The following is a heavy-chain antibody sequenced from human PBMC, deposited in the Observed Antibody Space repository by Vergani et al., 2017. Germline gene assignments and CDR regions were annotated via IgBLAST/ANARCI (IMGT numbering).Heavy chain of an antibody. Sequence: QVQRQQWGAGLLKPSETLSLTCAVSGGCISSYYWSGIRQPPGKGLEWIGYIYYSGSTNYNTSLKRPVTISVDTSKNQFSPKLSPVTAAYTAVYYCARGDSSEDPRYYSYYMDVWGKGTTVTVSS. V-gene: IGHV4-59*01. CDR2: IYYSGST. CDR1: GGCISSYY. CDR3: ARGDSSEDPRYYSYYMDV. D-gene: IGHD6-25*01. J-gene: IGHJ6*03.